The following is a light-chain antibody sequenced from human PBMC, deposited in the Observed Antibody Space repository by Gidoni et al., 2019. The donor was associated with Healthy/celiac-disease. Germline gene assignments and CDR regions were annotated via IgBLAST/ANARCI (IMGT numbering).Light chain of an antibody. CDR1: QSVSFY. J-gene: IGKJ4*01. Sequence: EIVLTHSPATLPLSPGDRATLPCRASQSVSFYLPWYQQKPGQAPRLLIYDASNRATGNPARFSGSGSGTDFTLTISGLEPEDFAFYYRQQRSNLPLTFGGGTKVEIK. CDR2: DAS. CDR3: QQRSNLPLT. V-gene: IGKV3-11*01.